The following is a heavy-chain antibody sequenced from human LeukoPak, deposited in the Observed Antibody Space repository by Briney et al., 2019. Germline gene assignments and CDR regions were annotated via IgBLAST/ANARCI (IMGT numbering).Heavy chain of an antibody. CDR3: ARRPRGSDTDYYFDY. CDR1: GYSFTSYW. J-gene: IGHJ4*02. CDR2: IYPGDSDT. V-gene: IGHV5-51*01. Sequence: GESLQISCQGSGYSFTSYWIGWVRQMPGKGLEWMAIIYPGDSDTRYSPSFQGQVTISADKSISTAYLQWSSLKASDTAMYYCARRPRGSDTDYYFDYWGQGTLVTVSS. D-gene: IGHD2-15*01.